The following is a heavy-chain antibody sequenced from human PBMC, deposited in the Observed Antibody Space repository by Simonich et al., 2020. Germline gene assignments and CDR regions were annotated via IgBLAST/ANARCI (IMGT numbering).Heavy chain of an antibody. D-gene: IGHD6-13*01. CDR1: GGSIRSSSYY. CDR2: FYYSGST. V-gene: IGHV4-39*01. Sequence: QLQLQESGPGLVKPSETLSLTCTVSGGSIRSSSYYWGWIRQPTGKGLEWIGRFYYSGSTYYNPPLKSRVTISVDTSKNQFSRKLSSVTAADTAVYYCARHAGFAFDIWGQGTMVTVSS. CDR3: ARHAGFAFDI. J-gene: IGHJ3*02.